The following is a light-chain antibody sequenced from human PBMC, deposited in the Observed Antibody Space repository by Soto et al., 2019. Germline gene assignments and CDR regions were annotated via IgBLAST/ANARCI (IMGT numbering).Light chain of an antibody. J-gene: IGKJ1*01. V-gene: IGKV1-39*01. CDR1: QSIGTD. Sequence: DIQMTQSPSSLSASMGDRVSITCRASQSIGTDLNWYQQKPGKAPKLLIYGASTLQGGVPSRFSGSVSGTEFTLTISSLQPGDLATYYCQHYNSYSEAFGQGTKVDIK. CDR2: GAS. CDR3: QHYNSYSEA.